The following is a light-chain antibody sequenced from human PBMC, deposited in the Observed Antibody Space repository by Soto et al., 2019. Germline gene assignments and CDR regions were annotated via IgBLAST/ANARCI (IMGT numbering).Light chain of an antibody. V-gene: IGKV3-15*01. CDR1: QSVSSN. CDR3: QQRISWPPYT. J-gene: IGKJ2*01. Sequence: IVMTQSPATLSVSPGERATLSCRASQSVSSNLAWYQQKPGQAPRLLIYGASTRATGIPARFSGSGSGTEFTLTISSLQSEDFAVYYCQQRISWPPYTFGQGTKVDIK. CDR2: GAS.